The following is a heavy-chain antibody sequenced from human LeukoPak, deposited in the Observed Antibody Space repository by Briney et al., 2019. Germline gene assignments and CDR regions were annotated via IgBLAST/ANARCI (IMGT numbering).Heavy chain of an antibody. CDR1: GDSISSYY. D-gene: IGHD4-11*01. Sequence: PSETLSLTCTVSGDSISSYYWSWIRQPPGKGLEWIGYIYYSGSTNYNPSLESRVTISIDTSKNQFSLKLSSVTAADTAVYYCARESYDYSNQNWFDPWGQGTLVTVSS. CDR3: ARESYDYSNQNWFDP. V-gene: IGHV4-59*01. J-gene: IGHJ5*02. CDR2: IYYSGST.